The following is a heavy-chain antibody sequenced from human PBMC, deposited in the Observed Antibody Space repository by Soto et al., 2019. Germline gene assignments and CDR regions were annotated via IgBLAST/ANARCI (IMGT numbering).Heavy chain of an antibody. D-gene: IGHD6-19*01. Sequence: GESLKISCKGSGYSFTSYWITWVRQMPGKGLEWMGRIDPSDSYTNYSPSFQGHVTISADKSLSTAYLQWSSLKASDTAMYYCARPDVMFSSGYGDYWGQGTLVTVSS. J-gene: IGHJ4*02. V-gene: IGHV5-10-1*01. CDR3: ARPDVMFSSGYGDY. CDR1: GYSFTSYW. CDR2: IDPSDSYT.